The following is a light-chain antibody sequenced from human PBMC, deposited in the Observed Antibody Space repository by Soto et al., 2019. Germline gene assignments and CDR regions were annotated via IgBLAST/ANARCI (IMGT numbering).Light chain of an antibody. CDR2: GAS. CDR3: QQYNDWPPNT. CDR1: QSVSSN. Sequence: EIVMTQSPATLSVSPGERATLSCRASQSVSSNLAWYQQKPGQAPRLLIYGASTRATGIPARFSGSGSGTEFTLHISSLQSEDFAVYYCQQYNDWPPNTFGQGTRLEMK. V-gene: IGKV3-15*01. J-gene: IGKJ5*01.